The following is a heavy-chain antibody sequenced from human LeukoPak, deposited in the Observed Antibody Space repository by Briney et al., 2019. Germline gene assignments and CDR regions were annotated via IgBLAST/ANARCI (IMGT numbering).Heavy chain of an antibody. J-gene: IGHJ6*02. D-gene: IGHD3-10*01. Sequence: ASVKVSCKASGGTFSSYAISWVRQAPGQGLEWMGRIIPILGIANYAQKFQGRVTITADKSTSTAYMELSSLRSEDTAVYYCARDLVYGSGSYQYYYYGMDVWGQGTTVTVSS. CDR1: GGTFSSYA. V-gene: IGHV1-69*04. CDR3: ARDLVYGSGSYQYYYYGMDV. CDR2: IIPILGIA.